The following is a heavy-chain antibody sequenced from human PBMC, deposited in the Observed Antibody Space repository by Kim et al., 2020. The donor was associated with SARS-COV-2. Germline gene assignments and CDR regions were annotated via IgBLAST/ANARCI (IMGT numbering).Heavy chain of an antibody. CDR2: ISGSGDTT. Sequence: GGSLRLSCAASGFTVTNYIMTWVRQAPGKGLEWVPSISGSGDTTYYADSVKGRFTISRDGYKMYLQMNSLRADDTAIYYCAKDLRGGVILRYFDYWGQGAQVTVSS. CDR3: AKDLRGGVILRYFDY. V-gene: IGHV3-23*01. J-gene: IGHJ4*02. D-gene: IGHD3-10*01. CDR1: GFTVTNYI.